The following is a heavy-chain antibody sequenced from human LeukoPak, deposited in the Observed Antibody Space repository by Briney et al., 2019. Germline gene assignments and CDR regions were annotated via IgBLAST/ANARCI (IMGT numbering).Heavy chain of an antibody. Sequence: PGGSLRLSCAASGFTFSSYSMNWVRQAPGKGLEWVSSISSSSSYIYYADSVKGRFTISRDNAKNSLYLQMNSLRAGDTAVYYCARAFSGYYSFWGQGTPVTVSS. D-gene: IGHD3-22*01. CDR3: ARAFSGYYSF. CDR2: ISSSSSYI. J-gene: IGHJ4*02. V-gene: IGHV3-21*01. CDR1: GFTFSSYS.